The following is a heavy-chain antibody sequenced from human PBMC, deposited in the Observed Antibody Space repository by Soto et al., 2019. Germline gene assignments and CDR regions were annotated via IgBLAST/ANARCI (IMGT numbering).Heavy chain of an antibody. D-gene: IGHD3-10*01. J-gene: IGHJ6*02. CDR2: INHSGST. V-gene: IGHV4-34*01. CDR3: ARGQGKDYYGSGSPTRRTYYYYGMDV. Sequence: PSETLSLTCAVYGGSFSGYYWSWIRQPPGKGLEWIGEINHSGSTHYNPSLKSRVTISVDTSKNQFSLKLSSVTAADTAVYYCARGQGKDYYGSGSPTRRTYYYYGMDVWGQGTTVT. CDR1: GGSFSGYY.